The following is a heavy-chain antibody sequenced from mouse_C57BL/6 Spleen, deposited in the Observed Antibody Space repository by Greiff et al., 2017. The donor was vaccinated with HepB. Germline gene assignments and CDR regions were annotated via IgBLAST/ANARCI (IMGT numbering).Heavy chain of an antibody. Sequence: VQLQQSGAELAKPGASVKLSCKASGYTFTSYWMHWVKQRPGQGLEWIGYINPSSGYTKYNQKFKDKATLTADNSSSTAYMQLSSLTYEDSAVYCGAFSSAGAMDYWGQGTSVTVSS. D-gene: IGHD3-2*02. V-gene: IGHV1-7*01. CDR1: GYTFTSYW. CDR2: INPSSGYT. J-gene: IGHJ4*01. CDR3: AFSSAGAMDY.